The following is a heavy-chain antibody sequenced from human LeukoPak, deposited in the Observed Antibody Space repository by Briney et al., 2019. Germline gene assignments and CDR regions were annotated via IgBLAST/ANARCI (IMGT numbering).Heavy chain of an antibody. V-gene: IGHV3-49*04. CDR3: IRDDIYGGY. CDR1: GFTFGDYA. CDR2: IRSKAYGGTT. J-gene: IGHJ4*02. Sequence: GGSLRLSCTASGFTFGDYAMSWVRQAPGQGLGWVGFIRSKAYGGTTEYAASVKGRFTISSDDSKSIAYLQMNSLKTEDTAVYYCIRDDIYGGYWGQGTLVTVSP. D-gene: IGHD3-9*01.